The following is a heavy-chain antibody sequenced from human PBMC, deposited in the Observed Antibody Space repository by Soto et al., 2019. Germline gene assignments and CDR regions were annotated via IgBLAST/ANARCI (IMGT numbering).Heavy chain of an antibody. CDR2: ISDDGSEN. V-gene: IGHV3-30*03. D-gene: IGHD2-15*01. Sequence: QVQLVESGGGVVQPGRSLRLSCAASEFTFSKYGMHWVRQAPGKGLEWLAVISDDGSENYYADSVKGRFTISRDNYKNTLYLQMSSLRPEDTAVYYWARDDGRRKGPLDIWGQGTMVTVSS. J-gene: IGHJ3*02. CDR3: ARDDGRRKGPLDI. CDR1: EFTFSKYG.